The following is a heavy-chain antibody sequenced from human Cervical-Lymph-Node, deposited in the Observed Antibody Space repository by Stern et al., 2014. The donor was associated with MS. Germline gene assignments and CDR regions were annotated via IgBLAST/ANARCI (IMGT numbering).Heavy chain of an antibody. CDR2: ISYDGRDK. CDR1: GFGFRRYA. Sequence: QLVQSGGGVVQPGRSLRLSCAASGFGFRRYALHWVRQAPGKGLEWVAHISYDGRDKYYTDSVKGRFTVSRDNSNNTVDLEMNSLRLEDTAVYYCAKGGSGSYLDWGQGSLVTVSS. J-gene: IGHJ4*02. D-gene: IGHD1-26*01. CDR3: AKGGSGSYLD. V-gene: IGHV3-30*04.